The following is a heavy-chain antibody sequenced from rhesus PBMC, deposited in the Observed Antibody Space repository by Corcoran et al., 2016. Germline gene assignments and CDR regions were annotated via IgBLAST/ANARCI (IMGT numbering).Heavy chain of an antibody. CDR3: ARDNTVTFDY. Sequence: QVKLQQWGEGLVKPSETLSLTCAVSGGSFSGYYWGWIRQPPGKGREWTGYISGRSGSTNYNPSLKSRVTMSTDTSKNQFSLKLSSVTAADTAVYYCARDNTVTFDYWGQGVLVTVSS. V-gene: IGHV4-165*01. CDR2: ISGRSGST. D-gene: IGHD4-23*01. J-gene: IGHJ4*01. CDR1: GGSFSGYY.